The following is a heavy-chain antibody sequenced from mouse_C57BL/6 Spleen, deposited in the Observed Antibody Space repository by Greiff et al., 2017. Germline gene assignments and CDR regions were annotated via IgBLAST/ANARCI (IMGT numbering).Heavy chain of an antibody. J-gene: IGHJ4*01. CDR3: AVYYGSSYVSTLYAMDY. D-gene: IGHD1-1*01. V-gene: IGHV14-3*01. Sequence: VQLQQSVAELVRPGASVKLSCTASGFNIKNTYMHWVKQRPEQGLEWIGRIDPANGNTKYAPKFQGKATITADTSSNTAYLQLSSLTSEDTAIYYCAVYYGSSYVSTLYAMDYWGQGTSVTVSS. CDR2: IDPANGNT. CDR1: GFNIKNTY.